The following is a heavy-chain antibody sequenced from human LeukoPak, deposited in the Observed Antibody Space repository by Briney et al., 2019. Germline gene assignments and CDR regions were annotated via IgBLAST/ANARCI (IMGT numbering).Heavy chain of an antibody. J-gene: IGHJ4*02. CDR1: GFTFSSYA. CDR3: ARRGFYDSSGFDY. Sequence: GGSLRLSCAASGFTFSSYAMHWVRQAPGKGLEWVAVISYDGSNKYYADSVKGRLTISRDNSKNKLYLKMNSLRAEDTAVYYCARRGFYDSSGFDYWGQGTLVTVSS. V-gene: IGHV3-30*04. CDR2: ISYDGSNK. D-gene: IGHD3-22*01.